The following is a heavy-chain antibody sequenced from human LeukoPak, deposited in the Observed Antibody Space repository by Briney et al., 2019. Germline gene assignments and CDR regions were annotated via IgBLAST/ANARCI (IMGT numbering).Heavy chain of an antibody. Sequence: VSVKVSCKASGYTFSNYCMHWVRQAPGQGLEWMGLINPSGTTTYAQNFQGRVTMTRDTSTSTVYMELSSLRSDDTAVYYCAKCSETGTTRWFDPWGQGTLVTVSS. D-gene: IGHD1-7*01. CDR3: AKCSETGTTRWFDP. CDR1: GYTFSNYC. CDR2: INPSGTT. V-gene: IGHV1-46*01. J-gene: IGHJ5*02.